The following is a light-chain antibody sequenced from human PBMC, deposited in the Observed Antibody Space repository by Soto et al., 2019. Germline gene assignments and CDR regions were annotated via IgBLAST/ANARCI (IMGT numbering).Light chain of an antibody. CDR2: SAS. J-gene: IGKJ2*01. CDR1: QSVSSS. CDR3: QQYITGYT. V-gene: IGKV3-15*01. Sequence: EVVMTQSPATLSVFPGERVTLSCRASQSVSSSLAWYQQKPGQAPRLLIYSASTRATGIPARFSGSGSGTEFTITISSLESEDFAVYYCQQYITGYTFGQGTKLEIK.